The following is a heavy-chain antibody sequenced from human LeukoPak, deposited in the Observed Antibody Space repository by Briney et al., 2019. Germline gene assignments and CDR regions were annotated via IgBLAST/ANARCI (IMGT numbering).Heavy chain of an antibody. Sequence: KPGGSLRLSCAASGFTFSDYYMSWIRQAPGKGLEWVGRIKSKTDGGTTDYAAPVKGRFTISRDDSKNTLYLQMNSLKTEDTAVYYCTWPSVAGSLLFDYWGQGTLVTASS. CDR2: IKSKTDGGTT. CDR1: GFTFSDYY. V-gene: IGHV3-15*01. CDR3: TWPSVAGSLLFDY. J-gene: IGHJ4*02. D-gene: IGHD6-19*01.